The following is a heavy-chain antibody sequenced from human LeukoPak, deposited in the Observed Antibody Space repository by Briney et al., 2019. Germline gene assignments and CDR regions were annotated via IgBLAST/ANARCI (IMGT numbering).Heavy chain of an antibody. D-gene: IGHD2-2*01. J-gene: IGHJ6*02. CDR2: ISTYNGNT. V-gene: IGHV1-18*01. Sequence: ASVKVFCKASGYTFTSYGISWVRQAPGQGLEWMGWISTYNGNTNYAQKLQGRVTMTTDTSTSTAYMELRSLRSDDTAVYYCARDGVPAAMHYYYGMDVWGQGTTVTVSS. CDR1: GYTFTSYG. CDR3: ARDGVPAAMHYYYGMDV.